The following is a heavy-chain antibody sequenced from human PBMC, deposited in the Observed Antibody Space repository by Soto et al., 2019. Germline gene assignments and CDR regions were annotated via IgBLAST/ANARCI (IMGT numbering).Heavy chain of an antibody. Sequence: ASVKVSCKTYGYSFVNFFLHWVRQAPGQGPEWMGLVNPKDGGTAHAQNFQGRVTMTRDKSTSTVYLDLSGLTSDDAAVYYCARDYLSSKPSLSYFDYWGQGALVTVSS. CDR3: ARDYLSSKPSLSYFDY. D-gene: IGHD4-4*01. J-gene: IGHJ4*02. CDR1: GYSFVNFF. V-gene: IGHV1-2*06. CDR2: VNPKDGGT.